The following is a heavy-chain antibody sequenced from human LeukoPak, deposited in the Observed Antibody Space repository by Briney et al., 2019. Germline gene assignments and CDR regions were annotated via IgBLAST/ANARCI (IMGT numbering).Heavy chain of an antibody. V-gene: IGHV7-4-1*02. CDR3: ARAYYDSSGTSLGYYYYYMDV. CDR1: GYTFTSYA. CDR2: INTNTGNP. J-gene: IGHJ6*03. Sequence: ASVKVSCKASGYTFTSYAMNWVRQAPGQGLEWMGWINTNTGNPTYAQGFTGRFVFSLDTSVSTAYLQISSLKAEDTAVYYCARAYYDSSGTSLGYYYYYMDVWGKGTTVTVSS. D-gene: IGHD3-22*01.